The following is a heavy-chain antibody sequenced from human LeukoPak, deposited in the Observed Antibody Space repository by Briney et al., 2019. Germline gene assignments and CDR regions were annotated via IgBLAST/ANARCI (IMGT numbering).Heavy chain of an antibody. CDR1: GFTFSSYG. V-gene: IGHV3-30*18. CDR2: ISYDGSNK. D-gene: IGHD2-15*01. Sequence: GGSLRLSCAASGFTFSSYGMHWVRQAPGKGLEWVAVISYDGSNKYYADSVKGRFTISRDNSKNTLYLQMNSLRAEDTAVYYCAKEIAVDCGGSCYSNPYYYYYGMDVWGQGTLVTVSS. CDR3: AKEIAVDCGGSCYSNPYYYYYGMDV. J-gene: IGHJ6*02.